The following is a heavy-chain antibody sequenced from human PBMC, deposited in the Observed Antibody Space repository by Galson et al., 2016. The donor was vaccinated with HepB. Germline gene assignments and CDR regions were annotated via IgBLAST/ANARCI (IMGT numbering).Heavy chain of an antibody. CDR3: ARHTGGYFEWYATSTPGFDL. CDR1: GGSFSSSGYY. CDR2: IYYSGTS. J-gene: IGHJ4*02. D-gene: IGHD3-9*01. Sequence: SETLSLTCSVSGGSFSSSGYYWAWIRLTPGKGLEWIASIYYSGTSYYSPSLKSRISISIDSSKSQFSLRLTSVTAADTALYYCARHTGGYFEWYATSTPGFDLWGQGTLVTVSS. V-gene: IGHV4-39*01.